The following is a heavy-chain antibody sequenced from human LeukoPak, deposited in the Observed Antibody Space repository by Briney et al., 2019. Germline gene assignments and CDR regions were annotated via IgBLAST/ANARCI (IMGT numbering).Heavy chain of an antibody. D-gene: IGHD6-19*01. CDR1: GFTFSSYG. V-gene: IGHV3-30*02. J-gene: IGHJ4*02. CDR3: ARSSGWYQYYFDY. Sequence: GGSLRLSCAASGFTFSSYGMHWVRQAPGKGLEWVAFIRYDGSNKYYADSVKGRFTISRDNSKNTLYLQMNSLRAEDTAVYYCARSSGWYQYYFDYWGQGTLVTVSS. CDR2: IRYDGSNK.